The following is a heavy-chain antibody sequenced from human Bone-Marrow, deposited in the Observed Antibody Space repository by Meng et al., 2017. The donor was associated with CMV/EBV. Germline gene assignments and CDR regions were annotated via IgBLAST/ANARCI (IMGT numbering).Heavy chain of an antibody. V-gene: IGHV2-5*02. J-gene: IGHJ4*02. CDR2: IYWDDYK. Sequence: QITLKESGPARVEPTQPPTLTCTFSGFAFSTSGVGVGWIRQPPGKALEWLALIYWDDYKRYSPSLKSRLTITKDTSKNQVVLTMTNMDPVDTATYYCAHITPRPGWIAYWGQGTLVTVSS. CDR1: GFAFSTSGVG. CDR3: AHITPRPGWIAY. D-gene: IGHD6-6*01.